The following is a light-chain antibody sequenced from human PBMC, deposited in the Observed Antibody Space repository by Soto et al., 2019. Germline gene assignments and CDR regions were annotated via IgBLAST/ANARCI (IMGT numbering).Light chain of an antibody. CDR1: QSISSW. Sequence: DIQMTQSPSTLSASVGDRVTITCRASQSISSWLAWYQQKLGRAPRLLIYDASGLESGVPSRFSGSGYGTEFTLTISSLQPDDFATYYCQQYNTYSSLTFGGGTKVEIK. CDR3: QQYNTYSSLT. V-gene: IGKV1-5*01. J-gene: IGKJ4*01. CDR2: DAS.